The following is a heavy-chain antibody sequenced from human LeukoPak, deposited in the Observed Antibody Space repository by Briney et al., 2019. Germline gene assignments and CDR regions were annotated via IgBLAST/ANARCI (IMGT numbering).Heavy chain of an antibody. CDR3: ARPGDDILPRPFDY. CDR2: IYYSGST. CDR1: GGSISSYY. Sequence: SETLSLTCTVSGGSISSYYWSWIRQPPGKGLEWIGYIYYSGSTNYNPSLKSRVTISLETSKNQFSLKLSSVTAADTAVYYRARPGDDILPRPFDYWAQGTLVPVSS. J-gene: IGHJ4*02. V-gene: IGHV4-59*08. D-gene: IGHD3-9*01.